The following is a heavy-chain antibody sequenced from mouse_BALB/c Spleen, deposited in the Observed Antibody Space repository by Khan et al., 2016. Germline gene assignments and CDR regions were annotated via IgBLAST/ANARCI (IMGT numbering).Heavy chain of an antibody. Sequence: EVQLVETGGGLVQPGGSLKLSCAASGFDFSRYWMSWVRQAPGKGLEWIGEINPDSSTINYTPSLKDKFIISRDNAKHTLYLQWSRERSEDTAGYYCARRDNDEYACWGRGSMVTISA. J-gene: IGHJ3*01. CDR2: INPDSSTI. D-gene: IGHD2-4*01. CDR3: ARRDNDEYAC. CDR1: GFDFSRYW. V-gene: IGHV4-1*02.